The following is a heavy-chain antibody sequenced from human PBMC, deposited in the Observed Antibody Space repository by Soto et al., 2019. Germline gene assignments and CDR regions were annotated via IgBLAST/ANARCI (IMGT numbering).Heavy chain of an antibody. Sequence: EVQLLESGGGLVQPGESLRLSCAASGFTFSSYTMSWVRQAPGKGLEWVSVISGSDDSTYYAGSVKGRFTISRDNSKNTLYLQMNSLIAEDTAVYYCAKRSSSSTFDYWGQGTLVTVSS. J-gene: IGHJ4*02. CDR1: GFTFSSYT. CDR3: AKRSSSSTFDY. V-gene: IGHV3-23*01. D-gene: IGHD6-6*01. CDR2: ISGSDDST.